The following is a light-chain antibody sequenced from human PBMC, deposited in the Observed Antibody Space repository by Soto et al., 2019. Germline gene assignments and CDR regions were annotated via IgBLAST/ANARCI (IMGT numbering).Light chain of an antibody. CDR1: SSDVGAYNY. CDR2: EVT. CDR3: SSYTRSTTVVV. J-gene: IGLJ7*01. V-gene: IGLV2-14*01. Sequence: QSVLTQPASVSGSPGQSITISCTGTSSDVGAYNYVSWYQQFPGNSPKLMIYEVTNRPSGVSNRFSGSKSGNTASLTISGLQAEDEAHYYCSSYTRSTTVVVFGGGTQLTVL.